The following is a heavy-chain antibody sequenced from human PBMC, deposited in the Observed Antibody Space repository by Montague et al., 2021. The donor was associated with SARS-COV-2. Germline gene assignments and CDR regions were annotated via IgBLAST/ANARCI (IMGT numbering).Heavy chain of an antibody. V-gene: IGHV4-59*08. J-gene: IGHJ6*02. Sequence: SETLSLTCSVSGGSISGYYWSWIRQPPGKGLEWIGYIYYSGSINYNPSLKSRLTISVDTSKNQFSLKLSSVTAADTAVYYCAGRYRGAREVWGQGTPVTVSS. CDR3: AGRYRGAREV. D-gene: IGHD5-12*01. CDR2: IYYSGSI. CDR1: GGSISGYY.